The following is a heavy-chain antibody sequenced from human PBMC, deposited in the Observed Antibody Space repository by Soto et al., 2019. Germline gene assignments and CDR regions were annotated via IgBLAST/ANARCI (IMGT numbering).Heavy chain of an antibody. Sequence: SETLSLTCTVSGGSISSGGYYWSWIRQHPGKGLEWIGYIYYSGSTYYNPSLKSRVTISVDTSKNQFSLKLSSVTAADTAVYYCARYPGDSSGYYYWLYYFDYWGQGTLVTVSS. CDR2: IYYSGST. CDR3: ARYPGDSSGYYYWLYYFDY. J-gene: IGHJ4*02. D-gene: IGHD3-22*01. V-gene: IGHV4-31*03. CDR1: GGSISSGGYY.